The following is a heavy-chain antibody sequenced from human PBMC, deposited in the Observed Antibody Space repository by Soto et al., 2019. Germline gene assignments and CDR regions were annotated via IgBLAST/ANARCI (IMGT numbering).Heavy chain of an antibody. V-gene: IGHV4-59*08. Sequence: QVLLQESGPGLVKPSETLSLTCTVSGVSISNYYWSWIRQLPGKGLEWIGYMYYTGSTSYNPSLKSRVIKSVDTSKSQFSLKLSSVTAADTAVYYCARTKVAAGDYYSYMDVWGKGTAVTVSS. D-gene: IGHD2-15*01. J-gene: IGHJ6*03. CDR2: MYYTGST. CDR1: GVSISNYY. CDR3: ARTKVAAGDYYSYMDV.